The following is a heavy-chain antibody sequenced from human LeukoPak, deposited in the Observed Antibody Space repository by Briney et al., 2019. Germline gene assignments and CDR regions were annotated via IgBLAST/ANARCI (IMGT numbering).Heavy chain of an antibody. D-gene: IGHD3-22*01. J-gene: IGHJ4*02. V-gene: IGHV3-30-3*01. CDR2: IAYGGSNK. Sequence: GRSLRLSCAASGFTFSSYAMHWVRQAPGKGLEWVAVIAYGGSNKYYADSVKGRFTISRDNSKNTLYLQMNSLRAEDTAVYYCARDRLTMIVYYFDYWGQGTLVTVSS. CDR1: GFTFSSYA. CDR3: ARDRLTMIVYYFDY.